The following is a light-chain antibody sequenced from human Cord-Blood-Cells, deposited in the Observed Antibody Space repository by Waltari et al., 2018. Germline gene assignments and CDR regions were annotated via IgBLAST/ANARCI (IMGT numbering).Light chain of an antibody. Sequence: SALTQPASVSGSPGPSITTSCTGTSSDVGGSNYVSWYQQHPGKAPKLMIYDVSNRPSGVSNRFSGSKSGNTASLTISGLQAEDEADYYCSSYTSSSTLVFGGGTKLTVL. V-gene: IGLV2-14*01. J-gene: IGLJ2*01. CDR2: DVS. CDR3: SSYTSSSTLV. CDR1: SSDVGGSNY.